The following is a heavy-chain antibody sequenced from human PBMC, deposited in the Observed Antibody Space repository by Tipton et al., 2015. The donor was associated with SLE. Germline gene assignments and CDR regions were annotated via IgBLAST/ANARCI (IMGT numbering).Heavy chain of an antibody. V-gene: IGHV3-7*01. CDR1: GFTFSSYW. J-gene: IGHJ4*02. CDR3: AREWEAGPYYYGSGSYFDY. CDR2: IKQDGSEK. Sequence: SLRLSCAASGFTFSSYWLSWVRQAPGKGLEWVANIKQDGSEKYYVDSVKGRFTISRDNAKNSLYLQMNSLRAEDTAVYYCAREWEAGPYYYGSGSYFDYWGQGTLVTVSS. D-gene: IGHD3-10*01.